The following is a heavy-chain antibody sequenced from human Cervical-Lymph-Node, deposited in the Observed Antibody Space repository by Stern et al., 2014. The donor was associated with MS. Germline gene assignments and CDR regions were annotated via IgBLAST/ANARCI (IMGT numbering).Heavy chain of an antibody. J-gene: IGHJ6*02. V-gene: IGHV1-46*01. Sequence: VQLVESGAEVKKPGASVKVSCQASGYTFTRYYMHWVRQAPGQGLEWMGIINPSGGSTSYAQKFQGRVTMTKNTSTSTVYMELSSLRSEDTAVYYCAREVAGHRLGMMDVWGQGTTVTVSS. CDR2: INPSGGST. CDR3: AREVAGHRLGMMDV. D-gene: IGHD6-19*01. CDR1: GYTFTRYY.